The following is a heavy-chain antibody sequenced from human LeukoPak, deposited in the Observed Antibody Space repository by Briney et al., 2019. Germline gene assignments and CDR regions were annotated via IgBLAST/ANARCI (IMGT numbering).Heavy chain of an antibody. CDR3: ARDVGSSLHS. Sequence: GGSLRLSCAASGFTFGSSYMHWVRQDPGKGLVWVSCISSDGTSTNYADSVRGRFTISRDNPKNTVYLQMNSLRAEDTAVYYCARDVGSSLHSWGQGTLVIVSS. V-gene: IGHV3-74*01. CDR1: GFTFGSSY. D-gene: IGHD2-2*01. CDR2: ISSDGTST. J-gene: IGHJ4*02.